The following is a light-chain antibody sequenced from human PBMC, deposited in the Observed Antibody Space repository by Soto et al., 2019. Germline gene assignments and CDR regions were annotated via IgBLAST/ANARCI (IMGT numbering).Light chain of an antibody. CDR3: QQYFNTPLT. J-gene: IGKJ4*01. CDR1: QRVLYNSNNQNY. V-gene: IGKV4-1*01. Sequence: DIVMTQSPDSLAVSLGERATINCKSSQRVLYNSNNQNYLAWYQQKPGQPPKLLIYWASIRESGVPDRFSGSGSGTDFTLTISSLQAEDVAVYYCQQYFNTPLTFGGGTKVDIK. CDR2: WAS.